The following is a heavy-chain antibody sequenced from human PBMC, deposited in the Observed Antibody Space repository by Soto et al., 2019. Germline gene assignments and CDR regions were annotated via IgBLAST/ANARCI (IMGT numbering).Heavy chain of an antibody. Sequence: QVQLVQSGAEVKKPGASVKVSCKASGYTFTSYGISWVRQAPGQGLEWMGWISAYNGNTNYAQKLQGRVTMTTDTSTSTASMELRSLRSDDTAVYYCARSKPSAAAGRDWFDPWGQGTLVTVSS. CDR2: ISAYNGNT. J-gene: IGHJ5*02. CDR3: ARSKPSAAAGRDWFDP. V-gene: IGHV1-18*01. CDR1: GYTFTSYG. D-gene: IGHD6-13*01.